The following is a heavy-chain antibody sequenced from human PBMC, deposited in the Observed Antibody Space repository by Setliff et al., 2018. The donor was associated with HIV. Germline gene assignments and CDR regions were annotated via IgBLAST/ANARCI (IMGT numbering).Heavy chain of an antibody. D-gene: IGHD5-12*01. CDR3: ARRRGYGYTFDS. CDR1: DDSLSSSNYY. Sequence: SETLSLTCSVSDDSLSSSNYYWGWVRQPPGKGLEWIAMIYYSGTTYYSPSLKSRVTISVDTSMKQLFLRLNYVTAADTAVYYCARRRGYGYTFDSWGQGLLVTVSS. V-gene: IGHV4-39*01. CDR2: IYYSGTT. J-gene: IGHJ4*02.